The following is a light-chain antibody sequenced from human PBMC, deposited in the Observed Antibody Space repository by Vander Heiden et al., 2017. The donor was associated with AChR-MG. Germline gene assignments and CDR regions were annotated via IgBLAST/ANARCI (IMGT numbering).Light chain of an antibody. CDR2: AAS. CDR1: QTISNY. J-gene: IGKJ1*01. Sequence: DIQMTQSPSSLSASVGDRITITCRASQTISNYLNWYQQKPGKTPKLLIYAASYLQSVVPSRFIGSESGTDFTLTISRLQPEDIATYYCQHTDTIPQTFGQGTKVEIK. CDR3: QHTDTIPQT. V-gene: IGKV1-39*01.